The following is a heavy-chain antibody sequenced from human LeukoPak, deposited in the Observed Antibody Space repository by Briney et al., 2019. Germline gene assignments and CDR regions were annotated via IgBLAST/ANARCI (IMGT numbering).Heavy chain of an antibody. CDR2: ISYDGSNK. V-gene: IGHV3-30*18. J-gene: IGHJ4*02. CDR3: AKEGITMIVVVTLPDY. Sequence: GSLRLSCAASGFTFSSYGMHWVRQAPGKGLEWVAVISYDGSNKYYADSVKGRFTISRDNSKNTLYLQMNSLRAEDTAVYYCAKEGITMIVVVTLPDYWGQGTLVTVSS. D-gene: IGHD3-22*01. CDR1: GFTFSSYG.